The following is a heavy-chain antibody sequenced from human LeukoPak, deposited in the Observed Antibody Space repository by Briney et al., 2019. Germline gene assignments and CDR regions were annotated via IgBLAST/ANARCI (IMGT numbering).Heavy chain of an antibody. Sequence: GGSLRLSCAASGFTFNGFEMTWVHQAPGKGLEWVSYISSSASTIYYADSVKGRFTISRDNAKNSLYLQMNSLRAEDTAVYYCARSRSGYFHYFDYWGKGAPVTVSS. CDR2: ISSSASTI. D-gene: IGHD3-22*01. CDR1: GFTFNGFE. CDR3: ARSRSGYFHYFDY. V-gene: IGHV3-48*03. J-gene: IGHJ4*02.